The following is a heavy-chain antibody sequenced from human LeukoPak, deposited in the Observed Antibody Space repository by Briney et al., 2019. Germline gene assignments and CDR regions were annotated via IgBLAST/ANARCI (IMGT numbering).Heavy chain of an antibody. CDR3: ARISGSYVFDY. CDR1: GFTVSSNY. V-gene: IGHV3-53*01. J-gene: IGHJ4*02. D-gene: IGHD1-26*01. Sequence: GGSLRLSCAASGFTVSSNYMNWVRQAPGKGLEWVSVIYRGGSTYYADSVKGRFTISRDTSKNTVYLQMNSLRAEDTAVYYCARISGSYVFDYWGQGTLVTVSS. CDR2: IYRGGST.